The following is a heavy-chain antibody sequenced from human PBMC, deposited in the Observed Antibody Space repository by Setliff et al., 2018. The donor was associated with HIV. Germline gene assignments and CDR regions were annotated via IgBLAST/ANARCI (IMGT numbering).Heavy chain of an antibody. J-gene: IGHJ4*02. Sequence: SVKVSCKASGGTFSSYVISWVRQAPGQGLEWMGGIIPIFGTANYAQKFQGRVTITTDESTGTVYMELSSLRSEDTAVYYCARGTQSRDSSGAPHDYWGQGTLVTVSS. V-gene: IGHV1-69*05. CDR1: GGTFSSYV. D-gene: IGHD3-22*01. CDR2: IIPIFGTA. CDR3: ARGTQSRDSSGAPHDY.